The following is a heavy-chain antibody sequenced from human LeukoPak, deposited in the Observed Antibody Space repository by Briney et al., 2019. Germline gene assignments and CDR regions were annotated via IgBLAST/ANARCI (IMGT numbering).Heavy chain of an antibody. D-gene: IGHD6-6*01. CDR1: GFTFSSYA. J-gene: IGHJ5*02. CDR2: ISYDGSNK. V-gene: IGHV3-30-3*01. Sequence: GRSLRLSCAASGFTFSSYAMHSVRQAPAKGLEWVAVISYDGSNKYYADSVKGRFTISRGNSKNTLYLQMNSLRAEDTAVYYCASIAARLSNWFDPWGQGTLVTVSS. CDR3: ASIAARLSNWFDP.